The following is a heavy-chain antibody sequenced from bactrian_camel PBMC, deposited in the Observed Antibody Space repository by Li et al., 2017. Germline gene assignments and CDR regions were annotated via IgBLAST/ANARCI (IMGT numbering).Heavy chain of an antibody. CDR2: IDRDGST. V-gene: IGHV3S55*01. CDR3: AAVNVVGPELKILGWARLEYAW. Sequence: QVQLVESGGGSVQVGGSQRLSCNASGYPYEAYCMGWFRQAPGKEREGVAAIDRDGSTAYADSVKGRFTISKDNAKNTLYLQMNNLKPEDTAMYFCAAVNVVGPELKILGWARLEYAWWGQGTQVTVS. J-gene: IGHJ4*01. CDR1: GYPYEAYC. D-gene: IGHD5*01.